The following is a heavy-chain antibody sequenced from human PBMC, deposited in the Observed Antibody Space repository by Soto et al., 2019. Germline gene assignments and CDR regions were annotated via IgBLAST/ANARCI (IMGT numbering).Heavy chain of an antibody. D-gene: IGHD2-8*01. Sequence: GESLKISCEGSGYVFSTYYLIWVRQMPGKGLEWMGQIDPSDSYTNYSPSFQGHVTISADKSISTAYLQWGSLKASDTAMYYCARRGFCTNGVCYIDYWGQGTLVTVSS. CDR3: ARRGFCTNGVCYIDY. CDR1: GYVFSTYY. CDR2: IDPSDSYT. J-gene: IGHJ4*02. V-gene: IGHV5-10-1*01.